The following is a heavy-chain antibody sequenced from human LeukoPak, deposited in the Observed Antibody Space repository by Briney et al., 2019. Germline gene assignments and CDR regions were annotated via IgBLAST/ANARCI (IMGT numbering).Heavy chain of an antibody. Sequence: PGGSLRLSCAASGFTFSSYAMSWVRQAPGKGLEWVSAISGSGGSTYYADSVKGWFTISRDNSKNTLYLQMNSLRAEDTAVYYCAMSWYGDYRYFDYWGQGTLVTVSS. CDR2: ISGSGGST. V-gene: IGHV3-23*01. D-gene: IGHD4-17*01. J-gene: IGHJ4*02. CDR1: GFTFSSYA. CDR3: AMSWYGDYRYFDY.